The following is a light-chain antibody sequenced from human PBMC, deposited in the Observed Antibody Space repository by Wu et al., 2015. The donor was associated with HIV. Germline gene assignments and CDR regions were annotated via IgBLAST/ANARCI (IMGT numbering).Light chain of an antibody. V-gene: IGKV3-20*01. Sequence: EIVLTQSPGTLSLSPGERATLSCRASQSVSSSYLAWYQQKPGQAPRLLIHGTSSRATGIPDRFSGSGSGTDFTLTISRLEPEDFAVYYCQQYGNSRYSFGQGTKVEIK. J-gene: IGKJ2*03. CDR3: QQYGNSRYS. CDR2: GTS. CDR1: QSVSSSY.